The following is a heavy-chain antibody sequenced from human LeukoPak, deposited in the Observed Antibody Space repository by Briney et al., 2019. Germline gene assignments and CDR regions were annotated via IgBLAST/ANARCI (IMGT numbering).Heavy chain of an antibody. J-gene: IGHJ4*02. CDR1: GYTFTKFW. CDR3: VRGKGSGTYYGYDY. Sequence: GESLKISCATSGYTFTKFWVGWVRQTPGKGLEWLGMIYPDDSDTRYSPSFQGQVTMSVDKSISIVYLHWSSLKASDTAIYYCVRGKGSGTYYGYDYWGQGTVVSVVS. D-gene: IGHD3-10*01. CDR2: IYPDDSDT. V-gene: IGHV5-51*01.